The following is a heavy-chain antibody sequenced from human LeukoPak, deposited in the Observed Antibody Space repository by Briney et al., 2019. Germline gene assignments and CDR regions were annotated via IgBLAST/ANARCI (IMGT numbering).Heavy chain of an antibody. CDR1: GYTFTGYY. Sequence: ASVKVSCKASGYTFTGYYMHWVRQAPGQGLEWMGWINPNSGGTTYAQKFQGRVTMTRDTSISTAYMELSRLRSDDTAVYYCARFWDGIDAFDIWGQGTMVTVSS. D-gene: IGHD1-26*01. CDR3: ARFWDGIDAFDI. CDR2: INPNSGGT. V-gene: IGHV1-2*02. J-gene: IGHJ3*02.